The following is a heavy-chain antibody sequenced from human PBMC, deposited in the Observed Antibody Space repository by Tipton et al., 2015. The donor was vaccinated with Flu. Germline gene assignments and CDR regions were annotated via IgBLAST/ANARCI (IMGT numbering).Heavy chain of an antibody. J-gene: IGHJ5*02. D-gene: IGHD1-7*01. CDR3: ARALNYWPEAIRRWFDP. V-gene: IGHV4-59*01. CDR2: IYYSGST. Sequence: TLSLTCTVSGGSISSYYWSWIRQPPGKGLEWIGYIYYSGSTNYNPSLKSRVTISVDTSKNQFSLKLSSVTAADTAVYYCARALNYWPEAIRRWFDPWGQGTLVTVSS. CDR1: GGSISSYY.